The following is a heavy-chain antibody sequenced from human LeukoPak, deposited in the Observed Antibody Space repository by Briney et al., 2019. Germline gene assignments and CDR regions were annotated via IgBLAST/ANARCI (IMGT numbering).Heavy chain of an antibody. CDR3: ASDFFDGSGHYHDAY. V-gene: IGHV3-21*01. D-gene: IGHD6-19*01. CDR1: GFTFSSYT. Sequence: GGSLRLSCVASGFTFSSYTMNWVRQAPGKGLEWVSSISGRSDPIHYADSVRGRFTISRDNAKNSLYLQMSSLTADDTAMYYCASDFFDGSGHYHDAYWGQGTLVTVSS. J-gene: IGHJ4*02. CDR2: ISGRSDPI.